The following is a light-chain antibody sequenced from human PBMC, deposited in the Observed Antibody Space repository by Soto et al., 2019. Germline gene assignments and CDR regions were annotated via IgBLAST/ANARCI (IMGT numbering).Light chain of an antibody. CDR3: QQYGSSPPWNT. CDR1: QSVSSSY. V-gene: IGKV3-20*01. CDR2: GAS. Sequence: EIVLTQSPGTLSLSPGERATLSCRASQSVSSSYLAWYQQKPGQAPRLLIYGASSRATGIPDRFSGSGSGTEFSLTISRLEPEDFSVYYCQQYGSSPPWNTFGQGTKLEIK. J-gene: IGKJ2*01.